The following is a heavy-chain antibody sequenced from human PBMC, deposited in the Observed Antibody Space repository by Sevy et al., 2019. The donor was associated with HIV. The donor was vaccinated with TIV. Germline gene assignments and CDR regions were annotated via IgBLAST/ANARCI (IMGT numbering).Heavy chain of an antibody. Sequence: GGSLRLSCAASGFTFSNAWMSWVRQAPGKGLEWVGHIKSKTDGGTTDYAAPVKGRFTISRDDSKNTPYLQMNSLKTEDTAVYYCTTKAKHGSSSSWGRYYYYGMDVWGQGTTVTVSS. CDR2: IKSKTDGGTT. J-gene: IGHJ6*02. CDR1: GFTFSNAW. V-gene: IGHV3-15*01. D-gene: IGHD6-13*01. CDR3: TTKAKHGSSSSWGRYYYYGMDV.